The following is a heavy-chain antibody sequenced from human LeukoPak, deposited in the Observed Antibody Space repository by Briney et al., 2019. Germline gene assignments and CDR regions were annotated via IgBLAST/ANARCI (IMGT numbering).Heavy chain of an antibody. CDR2: IYSGGNT. CDR1: GFSFSSYN. CDR3: ARGGRAGWSGTYEDSFDV. D-gene: IGHD1-26*01. Sequence: GGSLRLSCAASGFSFSSYNMNWVRQAPGKGLEWVSVIYSGGNTYYADSVKGRFTISRDNYKNTLYLQMNSLRADDTAVYYCARGGRAGWSGTYEDSFDVWGQGTMVTVSS. V-gene: IGHV3-53*01. J-gene: IGHJ3*01.